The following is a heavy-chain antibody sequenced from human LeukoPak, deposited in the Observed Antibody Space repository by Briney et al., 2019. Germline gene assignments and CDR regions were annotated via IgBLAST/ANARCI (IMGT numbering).Heavy chain of an antibody. Sequence: GASVKVSCKASGYTFTSYGISWVRQAPGQGLEWMGWISGYNGNTNYAQKLQGRVTMTTDTSTSTAYMELRSLRSDDTAVYYCARDMEAFWSGYYGNFDYWGQGTLVTVSS. CDR1: GYTFTSYG. V-gene: IGHV1-18*01. J-gene: IGHJ4*02. D-gene: IGHD3-3*01. CDR2: ISGYNGNT. CDR3: ARDMEAFWSGYYGNFDY.